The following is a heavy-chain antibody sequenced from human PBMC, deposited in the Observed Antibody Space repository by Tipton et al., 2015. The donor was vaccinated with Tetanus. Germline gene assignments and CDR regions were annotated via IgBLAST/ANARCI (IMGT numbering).Heavy chain of an antibody. J-gene: IGHJ5*02. Sequence: LSLTCTVSGGSITSGTYYWGWIRQPPGKGLEWIGNIYYSGTPYYNSPLKSRVTISLDTSKNQFSLKMTFVTAADTAVYYCARQADNWFDPWGQGTLVAVSS. V-gene: IGHV4-39*01. CDR1: GGSITSGTYY. CDR3: ARQADNWFDP. CDR2: IYYSGTP.